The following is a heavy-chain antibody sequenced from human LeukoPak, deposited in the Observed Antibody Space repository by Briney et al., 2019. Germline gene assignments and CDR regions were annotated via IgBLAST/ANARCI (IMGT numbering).Heavy chain of an antibody. Sequence: ASVKVSCKASGGTFSSYAISWVRQAPGQGLEWMGGIIPIFGTANYAQKFQGRVTITTDESTSTAYMELSSLRSEDTAVYFCARGATRRSFGEDYYYYMDVWGKGTTVTVSS. CDR1: GGTFSSYA. CDR3: ARGATRRSFGEDYYYYMDV. CDR2: IIPIFGTA. J-gene: IGHJ6*03. D-gene: IGHD3-10*01. V-gene: IGHV1-69*05.